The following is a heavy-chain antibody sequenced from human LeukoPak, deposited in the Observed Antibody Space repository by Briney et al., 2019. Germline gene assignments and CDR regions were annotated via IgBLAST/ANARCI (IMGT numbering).Heavy chain of an antibody. Sequence: PSETLSLTCTVSGGSISSGDYYWSWIRQPAGKGLEWIGRISSSGSTNYNPSLKSRVTISVDTSKNQFSLKLSSVTAADTAVYFCARGPYSYDSSGAFDIWGQGTMVTVSS. CDR2: ISSSGST. CDR1: GGSISSGDYY. CDR3: ARGPYSYDSSGAFDI. D-gene: IGHD3-22*01. J-gene: IGHJ3*02. V-gene: IGHV4-61*02.